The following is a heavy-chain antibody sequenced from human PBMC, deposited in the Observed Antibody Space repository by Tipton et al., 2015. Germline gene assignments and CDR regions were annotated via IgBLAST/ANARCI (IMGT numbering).Heavy chain of an antibody. D-gene: IGHD4-23*01. Sequence: TLFLTCSVSSDSISKYYWSWIRQPPGKELEWIGYIQYSGSTNYNPSLKSRVTISVDTSKTQFSLKMSSVTASDTAVYYCARARGRHGGLFDSWGQGTLVTVSS. V-gene: IGHV4-59*01. CDR3: ARARGRHGGLFDS. CDR1: SDSISKYY. J-gene: IGHJ4*02. CDR2: IQYSGST.